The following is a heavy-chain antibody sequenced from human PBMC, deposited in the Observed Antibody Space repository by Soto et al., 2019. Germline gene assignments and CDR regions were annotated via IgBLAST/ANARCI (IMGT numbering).Heavy chain of an antibody. J-gene: IGHJ3*02. CDR1: GFTFSSYW. CDR2: IKQDGSEK. V-gene: IGHV3-7*03. D-gene: IGHD3-22*01. Sequence: PGGSLRLSCAASGFTFSSYWMSWVRQAPGKGLGWVANIKQDGSEKYYVDSVKGRLTISRDNAKNSLYLQMNSLRAEDTAVYYCARGPDYYDSSGYYFRSPDDAFYIWGQGTMVTVSS. CDR3: ARGPDYYDSSGYYFRSPDDAFYI.